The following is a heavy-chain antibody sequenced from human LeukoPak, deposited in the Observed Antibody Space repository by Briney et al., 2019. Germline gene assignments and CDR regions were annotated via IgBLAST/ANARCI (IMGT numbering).Heavy chain of an antibody. CDR1: GGSVSSGSYY. Sequence: SETLSPTCTVSGGSVSSGSYYWSWIRQPPGKGLEWIGYIYYSGSTNYNPSLKSRVTISVDTSKNQFSLKLSSVTAADTAVYYCARDRYYYDSNRLDYWGQGTLVTVSS. D-gene: IGHD3-22*01. CDR2: IYYSGST. V-gene: IGHV4-61*01. J-gene: IGHJ4*02. CDR3: ARDRYYYDSNRLDY.